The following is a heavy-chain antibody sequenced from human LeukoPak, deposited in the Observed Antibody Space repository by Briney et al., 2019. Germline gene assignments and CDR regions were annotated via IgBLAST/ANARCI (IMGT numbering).Heavy chain of an antibody. D-gene: IGHD4-17*01. J-gene: IGHJ4*02. CDR3: AKGRTTVTAADY. CDR2: LYSDDTT. V-gene: IGHV3-53*01. CDR1: GFIVNSNY. Sequence: GGSLRLSCAASGFIVNSNYMNWVRQAPGKGLEWVSVLYSDDTTYYADSVKGRFTISRDNSKNTLYLQMNSLRAEDTAVYYCAKGRTTVTAADYWGQGTLVTVSS.